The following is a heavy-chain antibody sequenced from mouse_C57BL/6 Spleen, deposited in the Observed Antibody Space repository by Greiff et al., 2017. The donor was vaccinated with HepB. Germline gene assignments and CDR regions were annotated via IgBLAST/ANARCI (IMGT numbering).Heavy chain of an antibody. Sequence: VQLQQSGAELVMPGASVKLSCKASGYTFTSYWMHWVKQRPGQGLEWIGEIDPYDSYTNYNHKFKGKSTVTVDKSSTATSLTLSLLTSEDSAVYFCAIELTGARFDYWGQGTTLTVSS. CDR3: AIELTGARFDY. V-gene: IGHV1-69*01. J-gene: IGHJ2*01. CDR2: IDPYDSYT. D-gene: IGHD4-1*01. CDR1: GYTFTSYW.